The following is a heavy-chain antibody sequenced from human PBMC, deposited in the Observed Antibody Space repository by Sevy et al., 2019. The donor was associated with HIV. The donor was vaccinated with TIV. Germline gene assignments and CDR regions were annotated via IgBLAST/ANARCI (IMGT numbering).Heavy chain of an antibody. CDR2: IKGGGSDK. V-gene: IGHV3-7*01. D-gene: IGHD3-16*01. CDR3: AHQTFGRFES. CDR1: GFTFSANW. J-gene: IGHJ4*02. Sequence: GGSLRLSCAASGFTFSANWMNWVRQAPGKGLEWVANIKGGGSDKHYVDSVEGRFTISRDNAQNLLYLQMNSLRVEDTAVYYCAHQTFGRFESWGQGTLVTVSS.